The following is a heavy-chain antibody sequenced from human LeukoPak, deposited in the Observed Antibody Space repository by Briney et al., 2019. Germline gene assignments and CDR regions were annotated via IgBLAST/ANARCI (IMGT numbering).Heavy chain of an antibody. CDR1: GYTFTGYY. J-gene: IGHJ4*02. CDR2: INPNSGRT. CDR3: ARDILGSSLGKFDY. D-gene: IGHD3-10*01. Sequence: ASVKVSCKASGYTFTGYYMHWVRQAPGQGLEWMGIINPNSGRTSYSQNFQGRLTMSRDTSTSTVYLELSSLQSDDTAVFYCARDILGSSLGKFDYWGQGTLVTVAS. V-gene: IGHV1-46*01.